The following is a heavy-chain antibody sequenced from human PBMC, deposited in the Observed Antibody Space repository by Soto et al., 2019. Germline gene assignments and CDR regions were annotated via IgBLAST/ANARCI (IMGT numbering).Heavy chain of an antibody. CDR3: ARARLDTPALDY. Sequence: QVQLVESRGGVVQPGRSLRLSCAASGFTFSPYAMHWVRQAPGKGLEWVAVISYDGNNKNYADSVKGRLAISRDNSRNTLYLQMNSLRAEDTAVYYCARARLDTPALDYWGQGTLVTVSS. J-gene: IGHJ4*02. V-gene: IGHV3-30*09. CDR1: GFTFSPYA. CDR2: ISYDGNNK. D-gene: IGHD2-2*01.